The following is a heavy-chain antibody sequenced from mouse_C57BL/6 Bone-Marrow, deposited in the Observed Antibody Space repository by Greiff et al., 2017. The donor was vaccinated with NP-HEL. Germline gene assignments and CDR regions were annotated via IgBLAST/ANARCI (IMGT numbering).Heavy chain of an antibody. CDR3: ARKDPWCAY. J-gene: IGHJ3*01. V-gene: IGHV5-6*01. Sequence: EVQLVESGGDLVKPGASLKLSCAASGFTFSSYGMSWVRQTPDKRLEWVATISSGGSYTYYPDSVKGRFTISRDNAKNTLYLQLSSLKSEDTAMYYCARKDPWCAYWGQGTLVTVSA. CDR1: GFTFSSYG. CDR2: ISSGGSYT.